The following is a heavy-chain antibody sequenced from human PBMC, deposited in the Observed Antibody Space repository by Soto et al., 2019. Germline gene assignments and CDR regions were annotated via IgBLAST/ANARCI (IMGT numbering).Heavy chain of an antibody. V-gene: IGHV4-39*01. CDR1: GGSISSSSYY. Sequence: SETLSLTCTVSGGSISSSSYYWGWIRQPPGKGLEWIGTIYYSGSTYYNPSLKSRVTISVDTSKNQFSLKLSSVTAADTAVYYCARLVSSTSGSYYYYMDVWGKGTTXTVSS. D-gene: IGHD3-22*01. CDR2: IYYSGST. CDR3: ARLVSSTSGSYYYYMDV. J-gene: IGHJ6*03.